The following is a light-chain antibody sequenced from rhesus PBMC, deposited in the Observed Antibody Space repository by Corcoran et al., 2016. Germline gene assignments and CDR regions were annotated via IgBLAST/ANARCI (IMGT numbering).Light chain of an antibody. CDR2: RAS. Sequence: DIQMTQSPSSLSASIGDTVTINCRASQRLNIYLAWYQQKPGKAPKLLIYRASRLQTGVPSRFTGSGSGTDFTLTINNLQSGDFAAYYCRQYMRGPLTFGGGTRVDLK. J-gene: IGKJ4*01. V-gene: IGKV1-22*01. CDR3: RQYMRGPLT. CDR1: QRLNIY.